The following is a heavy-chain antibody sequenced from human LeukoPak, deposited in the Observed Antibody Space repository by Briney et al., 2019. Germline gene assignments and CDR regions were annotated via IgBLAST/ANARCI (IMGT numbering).Heavy chain of an antibody. Sequence: SETLSLTCAVYGGSFSGYYWSWIRQPPGKRLEWIGEINHSGSTNYNPSLKSRVTISVDTSKNQFSLKLSSVTAADTAVYYCARAYSSSWYRRWFDPWGQGTLVTVSS. J-gene: IGHJ5*02. D-gene: IGHD6-13*01. V-gene: IGHV4-34*01. CDR1: GGSFSGYY. CDR2: INHSGST. CDR3: ARAYSSSWYRRWFDP.